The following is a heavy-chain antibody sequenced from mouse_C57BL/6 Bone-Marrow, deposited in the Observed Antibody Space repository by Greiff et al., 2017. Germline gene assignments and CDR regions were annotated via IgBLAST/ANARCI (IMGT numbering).Heavy chain of an antibody. Sequence: DVQLVESVAELVRPGASVKLSCTASGFNIKNTYMHWVKQRPEQGLEWIGRIDPANGNTKYAPKFQGKATITADTSSNHAYLQLSSLTSEDTSVYYCARMLLLQSWYFDYWGQGTTLTVSS. V-gene: IGHV14-3*01. CDR3: ARMLLLQSWYFDY. D-gene: IGHD1-1*01. CDR1: GFNIKNTY. CDR2: IDPANGNT. J-gene: IGHJ2*01.